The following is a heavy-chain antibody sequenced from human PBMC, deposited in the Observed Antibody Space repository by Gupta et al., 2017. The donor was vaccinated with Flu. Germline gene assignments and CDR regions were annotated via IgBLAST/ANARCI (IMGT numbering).Heavy chain of an antibody. CDR2: ISGSGGST. CDR3: ALGRGSVRGVAGY. V-gene: IGHV3-23*01. J-gene: IGHJ4*02. Sequence: EVQLLESGGGLVQPGGSLRLSCAASGFTFSSYAMSWVRQAPGKGLEWVSAISGSGGSTYYADSVKGRFTISRDNSKNTLYLQMNSLRAEDTAVYYCALGRGSVRGVAGYWGQGTLVTVSS. D-gene: IGHD3-10*01. CDR1: GFTFSSYA.